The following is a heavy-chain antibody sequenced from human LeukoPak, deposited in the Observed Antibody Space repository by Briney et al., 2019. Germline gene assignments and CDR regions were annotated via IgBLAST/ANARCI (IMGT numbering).Heavy chain of an antibody. J-gene: IGHJ4*02. CDR1: GGSISSSSYY. Sequence: SETLSLTCTVSGGSISSSSYYWGWIRQPPGKGLEWIGSIYYSGSTYYNPSLKSRVTISVDTSKNQFSLKLSSVTAADTAVYYCARIVVVTAKGAGYYFDYWGQGTLVTVSS. CDR2: IYYSGST. D-gene: IGHD2-21*02. CDR3: ARIVVVTAKGAGYYFDY. V-gene: IGHV4-39*07.